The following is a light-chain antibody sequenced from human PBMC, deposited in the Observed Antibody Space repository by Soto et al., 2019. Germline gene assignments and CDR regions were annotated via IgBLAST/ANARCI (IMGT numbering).Light chain of an antibody. CDR3: QSYDRSLSGSRV. CDR1: SSNIGAGYD. CDR2: DNT. V-gene: IGLV1-40*01. Sequence: QSVLTQPPSVSGAPGQRVTISCTVSSSNIGAGYDVHWYQHLPGTAPILLIYDNTNRPSGVPDRFSGSKSGTSASLAITWLQAEDEADYYCQSYDRSLSGSRVFGTGTKVTVL. J-gene: IGLJ1*01.